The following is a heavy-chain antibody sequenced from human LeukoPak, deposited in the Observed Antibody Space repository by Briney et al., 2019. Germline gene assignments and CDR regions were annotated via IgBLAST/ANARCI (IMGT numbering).Heavy chain of an antibody. J-gene: IGHJ4*02. CDR2: IYSDGST. D-gene: IGHD3-22*01. CDR1: GFTFSSNY. CDR3: ASLGTYYYDSSVDY. Sequence: GGSLRLSCAASGFTFSSNYMSWVRQAPGKGLEWVSVIYSDGSTYYADSVKGRFTISRDNSKNTLYLQMNSLRAEDTAVYYCASLGTYYYDSSVDYWGQGTLVTVSS. V-gene: IGHV3-66*01.